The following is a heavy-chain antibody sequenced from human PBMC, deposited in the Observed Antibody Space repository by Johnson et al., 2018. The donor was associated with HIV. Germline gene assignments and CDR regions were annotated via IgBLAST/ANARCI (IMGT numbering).Heavy chain of an antibody. CDR3: ARDLCSSVAGMGGGSAFYV. D-gene: IGHD6-19*01. CDR2: ISWNSGSI. CDR1: GFTFDDYT. Sequence: EVQLVESGGGLVQPGRSLRLSCAASGFTFDDYTMHWVRQAPGKGLEWVSGISWNSGSIGYADSVKGRFTISRDNAKNSLYLQMNSLGAEDTALDYCARDLCSSVAGMGGGSAFYVWGQVTKVTVSS. J-gene: IGHJ3*01. V-gene: IGHV3-9*01.